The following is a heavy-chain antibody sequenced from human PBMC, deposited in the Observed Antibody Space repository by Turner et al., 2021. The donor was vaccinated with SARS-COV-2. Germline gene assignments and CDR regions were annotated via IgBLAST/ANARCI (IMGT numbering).Heavy chain of an antibody. J-gene: IGHJ4*02. CDR3: TIYCSGGSCYGI. CDR1: GFTFSGSA. D-gene: IGHD2-15*01. Sequence: EVQLVESGGGLVQPGGSLKLSCSASGFTFSGSAMHWVRQASGKGLEWVGRIRSKANSYATAYAASVKGRFTISRDDSKNTAYLQMNSLKTEDTAVYYCTIYCSGGSCYGIWGQGTLVTVSS. V-gene: IGHV3-73*01. CDR2: IRSKANSYAT.